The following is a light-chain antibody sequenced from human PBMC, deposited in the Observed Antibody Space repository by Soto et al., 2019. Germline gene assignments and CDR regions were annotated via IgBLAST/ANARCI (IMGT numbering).Light chain of an antibody. CDR2: GAS. Sequence: EIVMTQSPATLSVSPGERATLSCRASQSVSSNLAWYQQKPGQAPSLLIYGASTRATGTPARFSGSGSGTDFTLTISRLEPEDFAVYYCQQYGSSPRTFGQGTKVDI. V-gene: IGKV3-15*01. CDR1: QSVSSN. CDR3: QQYGSSPRT. J-gene: IGKJ1*01.